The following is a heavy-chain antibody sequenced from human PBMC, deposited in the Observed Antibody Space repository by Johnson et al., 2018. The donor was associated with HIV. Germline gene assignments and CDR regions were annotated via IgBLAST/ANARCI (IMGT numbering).Heavy chain of an antibody. CDR3: ARDGGIAATDAFDI. CDR1: GFTVSSNY. D-gene: IGHD6-13*01. Sequence: EVQLVESGGGVVQPGRSLRLSCAASGFTVSSNYMSWVRQAPGTGLEWVSVIYSGGSNKNYADSVKGRFTISRDNSKNTLYLQMNSLRAEDPAVYYCARDGGIAATDAFDIWGQGTTVPVSS. V-gene: IGHV3-66*02. J-gene: IGHJ3*02. CDR2: IYSGGSNK.